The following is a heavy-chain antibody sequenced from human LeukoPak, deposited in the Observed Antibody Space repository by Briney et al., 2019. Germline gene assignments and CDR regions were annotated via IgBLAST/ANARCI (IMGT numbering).Heavy chain of an antibody. V-gene: IGHV1-8*02. CDR2: INPNSGNT. CDR3: ARNGGDYDSSGYYEFDY. J-gene: IGHJ4*02. D-gene: IGHD3-22*01. CDR1: GYTFTGYY. Sequence: EASVKVSCKASGYTFTGYYLHWVRQAPGQGLEWMGWINPNSGNTGYAQKFQGRVTMTRNTSISTAYMELSSLRSEDTAVYYCARNGGDYDSSGYYEFDYWGQGTLVTVSS.